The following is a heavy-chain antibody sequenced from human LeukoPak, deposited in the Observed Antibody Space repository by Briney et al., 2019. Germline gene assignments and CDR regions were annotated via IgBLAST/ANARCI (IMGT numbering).Heavy chain of an antibody. V-gene: IGHV1-24*01. CDR1: GYTLTELS. D-gene: IGHD2-15*01. J-gene: IGHJ4*02. CDR3: ARGWVNPDCSGGSCYTLDY. Sequence: EASVKVSCKVSGYTLTELSMHWVRQAPGKGLEWMGGFDPEDGETIYAQKFQGRVTMTEDTSTDTAYMELSSLRSEDTAVYYCARGWVNPDCSGGSCYTLDYWGQGTLVAVSS. CDR2: FDPEDGET.